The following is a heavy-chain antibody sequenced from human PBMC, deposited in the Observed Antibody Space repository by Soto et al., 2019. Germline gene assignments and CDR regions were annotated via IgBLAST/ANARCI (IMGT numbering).Heavy chain of an antibody. V-gene: IGHV1-69*02. CDR3: ARQAYSGYDPS. CDR2: LIPILGIA. Sequence: QGQLVQSGAEVKKPGASVKVSCKASGGTFSSYTISWLRQAPGQGLEWMGRLIPILGIANYAQKFKGRVTIPADKSTSTAYMELSSLRSEDTAVYYCARQAYSGYDPSWGQGTLVTVSS. CDR1: GGTFSSYT. J-gene: IGHJ5*02. D-gene: IGHD5-12*01.